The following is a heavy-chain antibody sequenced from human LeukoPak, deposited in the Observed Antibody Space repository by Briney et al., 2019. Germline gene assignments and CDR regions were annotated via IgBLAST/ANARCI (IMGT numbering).Heavy chain of an antibody. Sequence: SETLSDTRVVHGGSFSGDYWRGIRQSPGKGLEWIGEINHRVSTNYTPSLKCRVAISLDTSKNKFSLILNSVTAAHTAVFYCAKALYGSGRYYNWFDPWGQGTLVTVSS. V-gene: IGHV4-34*01. CDR3: AKALYGSGRYYNWFDP. CDR2: INHRVST. CDR1: GGSFSGDY. J-gene: IGHJ5*02. D-gene: IGHD3-10*01.